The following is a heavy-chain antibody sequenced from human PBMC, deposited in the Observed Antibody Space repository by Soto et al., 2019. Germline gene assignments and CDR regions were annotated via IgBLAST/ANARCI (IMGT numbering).Heavy chain of an antibody. CDR3: ARHVPAAGYYYGMDV. Sequence: QVQLVQSGAEVKKPGSSVKVSCKASGGTFSSYAISWVRQAPGQGLEWMGGIIPIFGTANYAQKFQGRVMITAEESTGKAYMELSSLRSEETAVYYCARHVPAAGYYYGMDVWGQGTTVTVSS. J-gene: IGHJ6*02. V-gene: IGHV1-69*12. D-gene: IGHD2-2*01. CDR1: GGTFSSYA. CDR2: IIPIFGTA.